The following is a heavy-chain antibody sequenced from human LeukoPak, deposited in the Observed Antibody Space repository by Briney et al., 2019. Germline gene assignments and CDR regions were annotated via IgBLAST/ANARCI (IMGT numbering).Heavy chain of an antibody. Sequence: SETLSLTCAVYGGSFSGYYWSWIRQPPGKGLEWTGEINHSGSTNYNPSLKSRVTISVDTSKNQFSLKLSSVTAADTAVYYCASCNSSSWYGWFDPWGQGTLVTVSS. CDR1: GGSFSGYY. CDR3: ASCNSSSWYGWFDP. CDR2: INHSGST. V-gene: IGHV4-34*01. J-gene: IGHJ5*02. D-gene: IGHD6-13*01.